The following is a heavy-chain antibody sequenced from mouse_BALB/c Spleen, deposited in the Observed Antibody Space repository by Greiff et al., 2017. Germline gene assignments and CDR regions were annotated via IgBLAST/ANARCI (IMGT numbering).Heavy chain of an antibody. V-gene: IGHV1S34*01. Sequence: LVKTGASVKISCKASGYSFTGYYMHWVKQSHGKSLEWIGYISCYNGATSYNQKFKGKATFTVDTSSSTAYMPFNSLTSEDSAVYYCARSRHLLWAMDYWGQGTSVTVSS. CDR1: GYSFTGYY. CDR3: ARSRHLLWAMDY. CDR2: ISCYNGAT. J-gene: IGHJ4*01. D-gene: IGHD2-1*01.